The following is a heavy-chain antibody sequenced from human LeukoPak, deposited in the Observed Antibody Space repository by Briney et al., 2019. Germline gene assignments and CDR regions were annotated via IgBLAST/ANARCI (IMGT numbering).Heavy chain of an antibody. Sequence: PSETLSVTCAVSGGSISSGGYSWSWIRQPPGKGLEWIGDISHSGSTSYNPSLKSRVTILGDISKNQFSLNLNSVTAADTAVYYCARVETLGYCSGGSCLEYWGQGTLVSVSS. V-gene: IGHV4-30-2*01. CDR2: ISHSGST. D-gene: IGHD2-15*01. J-gene: IGHJ4*02. CDR1: GGSISSGGYS. CDR3: ARVETLGYCSGGSCLEY.